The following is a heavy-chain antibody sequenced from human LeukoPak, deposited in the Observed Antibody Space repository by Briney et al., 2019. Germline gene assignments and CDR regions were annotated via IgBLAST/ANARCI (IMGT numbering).Heavy chain of an antibody. CDR3: ATNSGWRFEY. V-gene: IGHV3-43*02. Sequence: GGSLRLSCAASGFTFEDYAMHWVRQAPGKGLEWVTLISGDGVSTYYADSVKGRFTISRDNAKNSLYLQMNSLRAEDTAVYYCATNSGWRFEYWGQGTLVTVSS. D-gene: IGHD1-1*01. CDR1: GFTFEDYA. CDR2: ISGDGVST. J-gene: IGHJ4*02.